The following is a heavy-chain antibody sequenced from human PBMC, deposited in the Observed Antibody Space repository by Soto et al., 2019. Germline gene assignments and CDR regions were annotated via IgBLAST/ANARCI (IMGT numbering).Heavy chain of an antibody. V-gene: IGHV1-18*04. D-gene: IGHD5-18*01. CDR1: GYTFSTYC. J-gene: IGHJ4*02. Sequence: GASVKVSCKASGYTFSTYCVSWVLQAPGQGLEWMGWITVSNGNTNYIDNLQGRVTMTTDTSTSTAYMELWRLRSDDTVVYYCARSYSYGSYWYFDDWGQGTLVTVSS. CDR2: ITVSNGNT. CDR3: ARSYSYGSYWYFDD.